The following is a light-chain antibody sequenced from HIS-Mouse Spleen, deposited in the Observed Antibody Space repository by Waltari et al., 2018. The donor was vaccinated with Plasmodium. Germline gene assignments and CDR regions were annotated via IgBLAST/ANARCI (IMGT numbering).Light chain of an antibody. CDR3: QQRSNWPLT. V-gene: IGKV3-11*01. CDR2: EAS. CDR1: QRVSSY. J-gene: IGKJ3*01. Sequence: EIVLTQSPATLSLSPGERATLSCRASQRVSSYLAWYQHKPGQAPRLLIYEASNRATGIPARFSGSGSGTDFTLTISSLEPEDFAVYYCQQRSNWPLTFGPGTKVDIK.